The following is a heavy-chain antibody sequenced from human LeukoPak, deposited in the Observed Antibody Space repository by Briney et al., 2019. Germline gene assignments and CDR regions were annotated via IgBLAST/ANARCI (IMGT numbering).Heavy chain of an antibody. CDR2: ISSSSTI. Sequence: TGGSLRLSCVASGFTFSTYSMNWVRQAPGKGVEWLSYISSSSTIDYADSVKGRFTISRDNAKNSLSLQMNNLRVEDTAVYYCARAGSHWHYVYWGQGTVVTVSS. J-gene: IGHJ4*02. CDR3: ARAGSHWHYVY. CDR1: GFTFSTYS. V-gene: IGHV3-48*04. D-gene: IGHD3-10*01.